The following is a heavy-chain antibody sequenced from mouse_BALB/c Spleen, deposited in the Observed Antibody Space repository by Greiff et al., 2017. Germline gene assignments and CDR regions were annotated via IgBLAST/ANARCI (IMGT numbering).Heavy chain of an antibody. J-gene: IGHJ3*01. D-gene: IGHD4-1*01. V-gene: IGHV1-7*01. CDR1: GYTFTSYW. Sequence: QVQLQQSGAELAKPGASVKMSCKASGYTFTSYWMHWVKQRPGQGLEWIGYINPSTGYTEYNQKFKDKATLTADKSSSTAYMQLSSLTSEDSAVYYCAAGDWAAWFAYWGQGTLVTVSA. CDR3: AAGDWAAWFAY. CDR2: INPSTGYT.